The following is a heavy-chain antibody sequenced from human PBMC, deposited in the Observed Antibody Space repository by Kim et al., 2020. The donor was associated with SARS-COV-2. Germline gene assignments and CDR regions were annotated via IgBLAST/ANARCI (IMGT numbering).Heavy chain of an antibody. Sequence: SETLSLTCAVYGGSVSGYYWSWIRQPPGKGLEWIGEINHSGSTNYNPSLKSRVTISVDTSKNQFSLKLSSVTAADTAVYYCARHGSGSYGRYYYYYYGMDVWGQGTTVTVSS. V-gene: IGHV4-34*01. J-gene: IGHJ6*02. CDR1: GGSVSGYY. D-gene: IGHD3-10*01. CDR2: INHSGST. CDR3: ARHGSGSYGRYYYYYYGMDV.